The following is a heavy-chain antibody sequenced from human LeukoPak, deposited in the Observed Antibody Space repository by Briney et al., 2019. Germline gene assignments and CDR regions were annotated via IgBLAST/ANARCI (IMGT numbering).Heavy chain of an antibody. CDR3: VSLDGVYYYHMDV. J-gene: IGHJ6*02. CDR2: ISPDGNSA. Sequence: GVLRLSCAASGFTFNRYWMHWVRRAPGKGLVWVSRISPDGNSATYADSVKGRFTISRDNAKNTLYLQMNSLRAEDSAVYYCVSLDGVYYYHMDVWGQGTTVIVSS. D-gene: IGHD3/OR15-3a*01. CDR1: GFTFNRYW. V-gene: IGHV3-74*03.